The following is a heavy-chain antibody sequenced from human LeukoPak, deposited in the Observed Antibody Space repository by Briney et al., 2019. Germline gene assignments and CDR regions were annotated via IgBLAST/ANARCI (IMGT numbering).Heavy chain of an antibody. Sequence: GGSLRLSCVASGFTFGKYWMSWVRQAPGKGLEWVANIKLDGSEKNYVDSVKGRFTISRDNTKNSLYLQINSLRAEDTAVFYCARDQYDTWSRRGNFDSWGQGTLVIVSS. J-gene: IGHJ4*02. CDR2: IKLDGSEK. D-gene: IGHD3-3*01. V-gene: IGHV3-7*03. CDR3: ARDQYDTWSRRGNFDS. CDR1: GFTFGKYW.